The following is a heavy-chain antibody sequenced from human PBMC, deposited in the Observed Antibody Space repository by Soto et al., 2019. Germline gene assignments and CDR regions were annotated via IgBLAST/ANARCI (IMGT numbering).Heavy chain of an antibody. CDR2: IYHSGST. V-gene: IGHV4-4*02. CDR1: SGSISSSNW. J-gene: IGHJ5*02. D-gene: IGHD6-19*01. CDR3: ARVDSSGWYGDNWFDP. Sequence: QVQLQESGPGLVKPSGTLSLTCAVSSGSISSSNWWSWVRQPPGKGLEWIGEIYHSGSTNYNPSLKSRVTISVDKSKNQFALKLSSVTAADTAVYYCARVDSSGWYGDNWFDPWGQGTLVTVSS.